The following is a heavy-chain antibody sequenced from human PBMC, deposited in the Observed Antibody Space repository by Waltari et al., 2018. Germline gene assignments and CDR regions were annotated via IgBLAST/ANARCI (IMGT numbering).Heavy chain of an antibody. Sequence: EVQLVESGGGLVQPGGYLRLSCAASGFTFSDHYMDWVRKAPGKGLEWVGRTRNKANSYTTEYAASVKGRFTISRDDSKNSLYLQMNSLKTEDTAVYYCATYYDFWSGSRWGQGTLVTVSS. J-gene: IGHJ4*02. CDR3: ATYYDFWSGSR. CDR1: GFTFSDHY. CDR2: TRNKANSYTT. D-gene: IGHD3-3*01. V-gene: IGHV3-72*01.